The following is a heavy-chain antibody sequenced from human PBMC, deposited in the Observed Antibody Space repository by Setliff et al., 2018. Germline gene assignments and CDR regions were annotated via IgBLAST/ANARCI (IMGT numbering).Heavy chain of an antibody. CDR3: ARLPNYVWGSPVDY. D-gene: IGHD3-16*01. Sequence: SETLSLTCGASGGTFSDYFWTWIRQSPGKGLEWIGEINHSGSSNYNPSLKSRVTISVDTSKNQFSLTLSSVTAADTAVYYCARLPNYVWGSPVDYWGQGTLVTVSS. CDR2: INHSGSS. CDR1: GGTFSDYF. J-gene: IGHJ4*02. V-gene: IGHV4-34*01.